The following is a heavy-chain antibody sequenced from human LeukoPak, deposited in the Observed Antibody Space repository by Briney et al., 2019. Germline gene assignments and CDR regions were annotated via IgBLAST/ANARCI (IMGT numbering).Heavy chain of an antibody. CDR2: IYYSGST. CDR1: GGSISSYY. V-gene: IGHV4-59*01. J-gene: IGHJ3*02. Sequence: SETLSLTCTVSGGSISSYYWSWIRQPPGKGLEWIGYIYYSGSTNYNPSLKSRVTISVDTSKNQFSLKLSSVTAADTAVYYCAREDIVVVPAAIVGVGAFDIWGQGTMVTVSS. D-gene: IGHD2-2*02. CDR3: AREDIVVVPAAIVGVGAFDI.